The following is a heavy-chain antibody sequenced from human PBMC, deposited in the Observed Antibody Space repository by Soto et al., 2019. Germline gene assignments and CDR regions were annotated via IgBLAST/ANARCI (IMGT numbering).Heavy chain of an antibody. J-gene: IGHJ4*02. V-gene: IGHV3-23*01. D-gene: IGHD6-13*01. CDR1: GFTFSSYA. Sequence: GGSLRLSCAASGFTFSSYAMSWVRQAPGKGLEWVSAISGSGGSTYYADSVKGRFTISRDNSKNTLYLQMNSLRAEDTAVYYCAGGNSSSWYNVYYYFDYWRQGTLVTVPQ. CDR2: ISGSGGST. CDR3: AGGNSSSWYNVYYYFDY.